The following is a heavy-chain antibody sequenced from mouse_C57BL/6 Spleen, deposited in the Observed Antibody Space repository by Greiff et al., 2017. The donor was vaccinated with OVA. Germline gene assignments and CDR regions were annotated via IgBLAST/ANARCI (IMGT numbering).Heavy chain of an antibody. V-gene: IGHV7-3*01. Sequence: EVQGVESGGGLVQPGGSLSLSCAASGFTFTDYYMSWVRQPPGKALEWLGFIRNKANGYTTEYSASVKGRFTISRDNSQSILYLQMNALRAEDSATYYCARYSFGYYFDYWGQGTTLTVSS. CDR3: ARYSFGYYFDY. CDR1: GFTFTDYY. CDR2: IRNKANGYTT. J-gene: IGHJ2*01.